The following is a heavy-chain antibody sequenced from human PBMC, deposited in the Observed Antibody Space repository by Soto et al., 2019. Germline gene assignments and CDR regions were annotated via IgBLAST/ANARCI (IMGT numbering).Heavy chain of an antibody. D-gene: IGHD3-9*01. Sequence: ASVKVSCKASGYTFTNXAIIWVRQAPGQGLEWMGWISAYNGNTNYAQKFQGRVTMTTDTSTTTAYMELRSLRSDDTAVFYCARIRDLRFFDWLYFDYWGQGTLVTVSS. V-gene: IGHV1-18*01. J-gene: IGHJ4*02. CDR2: ISAYNGNT. CDR1: GYTFTNXA. CDR3: ARIRDLRFFDWLYFDY.